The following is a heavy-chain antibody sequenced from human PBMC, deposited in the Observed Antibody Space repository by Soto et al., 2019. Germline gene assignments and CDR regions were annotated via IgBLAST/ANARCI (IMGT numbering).Heavy chain of an antibody. V-gene: IGHV2-5*01. Sequence: SGPTLVNPTQTLTLTCTFSGFSLSTSGVGVGWIRQPPGKALEWLALIYWNDDKRYSPSLKSRLTITKDTSKNQVVLTMTNMDPVDTATYYGAHREPGTKLVVFDYWGQGTLVTVSS. CDR1: GFSLSTSGVG. CDR3: AHREPGTKLVVFDY. CDR2: IYWNDDK. D-gene: IGHD1-7*01. J-gene: IGHJ4*02.